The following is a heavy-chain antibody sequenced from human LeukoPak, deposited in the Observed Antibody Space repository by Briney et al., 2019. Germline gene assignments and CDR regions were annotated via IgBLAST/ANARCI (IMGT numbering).Heavy chain of an antibody. J-gene: IGHJ4*02. D-gene: IGHD3-9*01. CDR3: ARAANHDILTGYVDY. Sequence: GGSLRLSCAASGFTFSDYYMSWIRQAPGKGLEWVSYISSSGSTIYYADSVKGRFTISRDNAKNSLYLQMNSLRAEDTAVYYCARAANHDILTGYVDYWGQGTLVTVSS. V-gene: IGHV3-11*01. CDR2: ISSSGSTI. CDR1: GFTFSDYY.